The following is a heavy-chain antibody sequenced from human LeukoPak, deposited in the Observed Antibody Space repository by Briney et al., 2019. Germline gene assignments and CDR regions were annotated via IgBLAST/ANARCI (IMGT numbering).Heavy chain of an antibody. D-gene: IGHD4-23*01. CDR3: ARAHTVDDAFDI. Sequence: PSETLSLTCSVSGDSISNGGYYWGWIRQPPGKGLEWIGYMSHSGNTYYNPSLTSRVIISVDRSKNQFSLQLASVTAADTAVYYCARAHTVDDAFDIWGQGTMVTVSS. J-gene: IGHJ3*02. V-gene: IGHV4-30-2*01. CDR1: GDSISNGGYY. CDR2: MSHSGNT.